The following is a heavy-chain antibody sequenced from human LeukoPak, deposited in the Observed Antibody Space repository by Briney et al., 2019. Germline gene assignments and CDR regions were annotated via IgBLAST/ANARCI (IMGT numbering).Heavy chain of an antibody. V-gene: IGHV4-39*07. CDR2: IYYSGST. CDR1: GGSISSSSYY. CDR3: ARSIPTHYFGSGSYPFYFDF. J-gene: IGHJ4*02. D-gene: IGHD3-10*01. Sequence: SETLSPTCTVSGGSISSSSYYWGWIRQPPGKGLEWIGSIYYSGSTYYNPSLKSRVTISVDTSKNQFSLKLSSVTAADTAVYYCARSIPTHYFGSGSYPFYFDFWGQGTLVTVSS.